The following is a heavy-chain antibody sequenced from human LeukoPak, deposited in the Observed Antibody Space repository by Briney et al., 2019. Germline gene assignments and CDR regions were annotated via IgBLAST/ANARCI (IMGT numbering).Heavy chain of an antibody. V-gene: IGHV4-34*01. D-gene: IGHD2-21*02. Sequence: SETLSLTCAVYGGSFSGYYWSWIRQPPGKGLEWIGEINHSGSTNYNPSLKSRVTISVDTSKNQFSLKLSSVTAADTAVYYRAGPEVTGDAFDIWGQGTMVTVSS. CDR2: INHSGST. J-gene: IGHJ3*02. CDR3: AGPEVTGDAFDI. CDR1: GGSFSGYY.